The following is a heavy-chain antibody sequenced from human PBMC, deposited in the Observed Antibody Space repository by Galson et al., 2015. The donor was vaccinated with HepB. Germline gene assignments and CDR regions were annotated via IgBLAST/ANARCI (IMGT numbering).Heavy chain of an antibody. J-gene: IGHJ4*01. V-gene: IGHV1-69*02. CDR2: IIPLVGVV. CDR3: ARGYYGSGTLYH. CDR1: GISSYS. Sequence: SVKVSCKAFGISSYSIDWVRQVPGQGLEWMGRIIPLVGVVNPAYRYQGRITMTADKSTSTIYMELMGLTSEDTAIYYCARGYYGSGTLYHWGQGTPVTVSS. D-gene: IGHD3-10*01.